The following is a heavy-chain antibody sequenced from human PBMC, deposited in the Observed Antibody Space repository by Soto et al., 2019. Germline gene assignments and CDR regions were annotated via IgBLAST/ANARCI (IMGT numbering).Heavy chain of an antibody. CDR3: AKDRDFWSGYYNEYYFDY. J-gene: IGHJ4*02. V-gene: IGHV3-23*01. CDR1: GFTFSSYA. CDR2: ISGSGGST. Sequence: GGSLRLSCAASGFTFSSYAMSWVRQAPGKGLEWVSAISGSGGSTYYADSVKGRFTISRDNSKNTLYLQMNSLRAEDTAVYYCAKDRDFWSGYYNEYYFDYWGQGTLVTVSS. D-gene: IGHD3-3*01.